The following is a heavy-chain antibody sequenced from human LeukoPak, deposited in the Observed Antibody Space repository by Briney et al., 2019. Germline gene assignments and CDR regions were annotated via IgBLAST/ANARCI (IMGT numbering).Heavy chain of an antibody. J-gene: IGHJ4*02. CDR1: GGSFSGNY. V-gene: IGHV4-59*01. D-gene: IGHD3-22*01. Sequence: PSKTLSLTCAVYGGSFSGNYWSWIRQPPGKGLEWIGYIYYSGSTNYNPSLKSRVTISVDTSKNQFSLKLSSVTAADTAVYYCARYSSGYRYFDYWGQGTLVTVSS. CDR3: ARYSSGYRYFDY. CDR2: IYYSGST.